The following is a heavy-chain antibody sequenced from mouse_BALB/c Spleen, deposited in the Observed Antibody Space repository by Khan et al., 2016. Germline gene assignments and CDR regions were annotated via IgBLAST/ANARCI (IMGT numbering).Heavy chain of an antibody. CDR2: INPDSSTI. CDR1: GFDFSRYW. CDR3: ARNDYYAMDV. Sequence: EVQLQESGGGLVQPGGSLKLSCAASGFDFSRYWMSWVRQAPGKGLEWIGEINPDSSTITYTPSLKDTFIISRDNAKNTLYLQMSKVRSEDTALYYCARNDYYAMDVWGQGTSVTVSS. J-gene: IGHJ4*01. V-gene: IGHV4-1*02.